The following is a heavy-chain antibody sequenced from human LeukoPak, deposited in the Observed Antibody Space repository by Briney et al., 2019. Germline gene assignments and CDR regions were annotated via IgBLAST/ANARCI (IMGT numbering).Heavy chain of an antibody. CDR2: VHSSGTT. D-gene: IGHD3-22*01. V-gene: IGHV4-4*07. Sequence: PSETLSLTCTVSGGSITNYYWTWIRQPAEKGLEWIGRVHSSGTTNYNPSLKSRVTMSLDTSKNQFSLKLSSVTAAGTAVYYCARAPSYDSTTLDHWGQGTLVTVSS. J-gene: IGHJ4*02. CDR3: ARAPSYDSTTLDH. CDR1: GGSITNYY.